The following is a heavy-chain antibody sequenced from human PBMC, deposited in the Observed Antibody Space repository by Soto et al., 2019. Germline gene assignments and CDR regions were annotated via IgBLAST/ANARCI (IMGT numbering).Heavy chain of an antibody. D-gene: IGHD2-8*02. CDR3: ARDKITGLFDY. CDR2: IYDSGST. V-gene: IGHV4-59*12. J-gene: IGHJ4*02. Sequence: SETLSLTCTVSGGSISSYYWSWIRQPPGKGLEWIGYIYDSGSTNYNPSLKSRVTISVDTSKNQFSLKLTSVTAADTAVYYCARDKITGLFDYWGQRTLVTVSS. CDR1: GGSISSYY.